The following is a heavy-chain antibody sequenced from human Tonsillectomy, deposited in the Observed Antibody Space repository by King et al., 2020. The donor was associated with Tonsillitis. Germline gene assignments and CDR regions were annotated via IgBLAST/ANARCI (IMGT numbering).Heavy chain of an antibody. CDR2: IYPNNGDT. CDR3: VRENWYYDY. J-gene: IGHJ4*02. V-gene: IGHV1-2*02. D-gene: IGHD1-1*01. CDR1: GYTFTDYH. Sequence: VQLVESGAEVKKPGTSVKVSCQASGYTFTDYHMHWVRQAPGQGLEWMAWIYPNNGDTYYAQKFQGRISLTRDTSINSLYMELTSLTSDDTALYYCVRENWYYDYWGQGTLVTVSS.